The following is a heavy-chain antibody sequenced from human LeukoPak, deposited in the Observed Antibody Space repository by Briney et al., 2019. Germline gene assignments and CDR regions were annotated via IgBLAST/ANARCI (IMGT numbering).Heavy chain of an antibody. J-gene: IGHJ3*02. Sequence: SETLSLTCTVSGGSISSYYWGWIRQPPGKRLEWIGCIYYSGSTNYSPSLKSRVTISVDTSKNQISLKLSSVTAADTAAYYCARDLGVMVRAFDIWGQGTMVTVSS. V-gene: IGHV4-59*01. CDR3: ARDLGVMVRAFDI. CDR1: GGSISSYY. D-gene: IGHD5-18*01. CDR2: IYYSGST.